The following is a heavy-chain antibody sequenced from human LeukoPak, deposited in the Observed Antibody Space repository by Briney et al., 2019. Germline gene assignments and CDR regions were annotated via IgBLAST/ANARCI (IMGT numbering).Heavy chain of an antibody. V-gene: IGHV3-21*01. J-gene: IGHJ4*02. CDR2: ISSSSSYI. Sequence: GGSLRLSCAASGFTFRSYRIKWGPQAPREGLEWVSFISSSSSYIYYADSVQGRFTISRDNAKNSLYLQMNSLRAEDTAVYYCASIVRGDYWGQGTLVTVSS. D-gene: IGHD3-10*01. CDR3: ASIVRGDY. CDR1: GFTFRSYR.